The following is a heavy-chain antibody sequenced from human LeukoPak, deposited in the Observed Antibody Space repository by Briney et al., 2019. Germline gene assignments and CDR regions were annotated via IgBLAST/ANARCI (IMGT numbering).Heavy chain of an antibody. V-gene: IGHV4-39*01. J-gene: IGHJ2*01. CDR1: GGSISSSSYY. Sequence: SETLSLTCTVSGGSISSSSYYWGWIRQPPGKGLEWIGSIYYSGSTYYNPSLKSRVTISVDTSKNQFSLKLSSVTAADTAVYYCARQYRPSSSWRLQYWYFDLWGRGTLVTVSS. D-gene: IGHD6-13*01. CDR3: ARQYRPSSSWRLQYWYFDL. CDR2: IYYSGST.